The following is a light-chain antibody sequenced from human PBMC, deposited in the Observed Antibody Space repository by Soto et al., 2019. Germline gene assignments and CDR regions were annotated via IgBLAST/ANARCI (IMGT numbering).Light chain of an antibody. CDR1: TGPVTSDYY. V-gene: IGLV7-43*01. Sequence: QAVVTQEPSLTVSPGGTVTLTCASSTGPVTSDYYPNWFQQKPGQAPRVLIYSTTKKHSWTPARFSGSLLGGKAALTLSGVQPEDEADYYCLLYYGAAVVFGGGTQLTVL. CDR2: STT. CDR3: LLYYGAAVV. J-gene: IGLJ2*01.